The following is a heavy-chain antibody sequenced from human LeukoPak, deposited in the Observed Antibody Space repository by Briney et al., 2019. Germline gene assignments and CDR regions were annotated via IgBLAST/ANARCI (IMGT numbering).Heavy chain of an antibody. CDR3: ASDSGYDPLFYYYYGMDV. J-gene: IGHJ6*04. Sequence: SAKVSCKASGGTFSSYAISWVRQAPGQGLEWMGGIIPIFGTANYAQKFQGRVTITADESTSTAYMELSSLRSEDTAVYYCASDSGYDPLFYYYYGMDVWGKGTTVTVSS. CDR1: GGTFSSYA. V-gene: IGHV1-69*13. CDR2: IIPIFGTA. D-gene: IGHD5-12*01.